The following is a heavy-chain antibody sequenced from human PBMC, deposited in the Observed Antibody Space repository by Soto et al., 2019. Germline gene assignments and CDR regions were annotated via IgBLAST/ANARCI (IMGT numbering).Heavy chain of an antibody. CDR3: AKDDGIAVAGAYYYYGMDV. D-gene: IGHD6-19*01. Sequence: GGSLRLSCAASGFTFSSYSMNWVRQAPGKGLEWVSSISSSSSYIYYADSVKGRFTISRDNAKNSLYLQMNSLRAEDTAVYYCAKDDGIAVAGAYYYYGMDVWGQGTTVTVSS. CDR1: GFTFSSYS. CDR2: ISSSSSYI. V-gene: IGHV3-21*04. J-gene: IGHJ6*02.